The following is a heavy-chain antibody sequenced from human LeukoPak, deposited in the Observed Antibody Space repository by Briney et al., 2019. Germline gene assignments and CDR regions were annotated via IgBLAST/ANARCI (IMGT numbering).Heavy chain of an antibody. Sequence: PPGTLSLTCGVSGGSIDITNYRSWVRQAPGKGLEWIGEISHDGARNYNPSLRSRVAMSFDRANNHFSLSLTAVTAADTALYYCTRESRPFCPFAYWGQGVMVTVSS. J-gene: IGHJ4*02. CDR1: GGSIDITNY. V-gene: IGHV4-4*03. CDR3: TRESRPFCPFAY. CDR2: ISHDGAR. D-gene: IGHD3-3*01.